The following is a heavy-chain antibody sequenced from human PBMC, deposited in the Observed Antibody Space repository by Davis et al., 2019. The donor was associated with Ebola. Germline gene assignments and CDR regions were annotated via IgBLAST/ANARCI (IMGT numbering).Heavy chain of an antibody. J-gene: IGHJ3*02. CDR3: AKAYYDILTGYFDAFDI. CDR1: GFTFAYYA. Sequence: SLKISCAASGFTFAYYAMPWVRQAPGKGLEWVSGISWNSGSIGYADSVKGRFTISRDNAKNSLYLQMNSLRAEDTALYYCAKAYYDILTGYFDAFDIWGLGTMVTVSS. D-gene: IGHD3-9*01. V-gene: IGHV3-9*01. CDR2: ISWNSGSI.